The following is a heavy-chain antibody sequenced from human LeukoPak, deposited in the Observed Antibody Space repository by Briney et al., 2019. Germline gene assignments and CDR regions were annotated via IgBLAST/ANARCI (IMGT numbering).Heavy chain of an antibody. D-gene: IGHD3-3*01. CDR1: GFSFSNYY. CDR3: ARVMGWSADY. V-gene: IGHV3-11*04. CDR2: ITSSGSTI. Sequence: KPGGSLRLSCAASGFSFSNYYMTWIRQAPGKGLEWVSYITSSGSTIYYADSVKGRFTVSRDNAKNSLYLQMNSLRAEDTAVYYCARVMGWSADYWGQGALVTVSS. J-gene: IGHJ4*02.